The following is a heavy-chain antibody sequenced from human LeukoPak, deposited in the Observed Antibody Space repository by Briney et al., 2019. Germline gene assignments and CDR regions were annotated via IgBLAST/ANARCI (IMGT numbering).Heavy chain of an antibody. Sequence: GGSLRLSCAASGLTFNRYSMDWVRQVPGKGLEWGSYISSSTSTIYYADSVKGRFTISRDNAKNSLYLQMNSLRAEDTAVYYCAREAGPPARFDYWGQGTLVTVSS. CDR2: ISSSTSTI. V-gene: IGHV3-48*01. CDR3: AREAGPPARFDY. J-gene: IGHJ4*02. CDR1: GLTFNRYS. D-gene: IGHD6-19*01.